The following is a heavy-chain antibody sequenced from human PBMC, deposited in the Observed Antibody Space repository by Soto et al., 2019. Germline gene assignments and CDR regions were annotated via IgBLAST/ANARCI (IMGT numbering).Heavy chain of an antibody. D-gene: IGHD4-17*01. J-gene: IGHJ4*02. CDR2: IRSKTNNYAT. V-gene: IGHV3-73*01. CDR1: GFRLSGSA. CDR3: TSRTTVAAFTDY. Sequence: EVQLVESGGGLVQPGGSLKLSCAASGFRLSGSAMHWVRQAVGKGLEWVGRIRSKTNNYATEYGASVKGRFTISRDDSKNTAYLQMNSLKTEDTAVYYCTSRTTVAAFTDYWGQGTLVTVSS.